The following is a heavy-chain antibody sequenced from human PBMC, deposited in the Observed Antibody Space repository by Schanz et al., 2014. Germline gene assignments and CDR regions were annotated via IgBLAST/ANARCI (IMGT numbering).Heavy chain of an antibody. Sequence: QVHLVQSGAEVKKPGSSVKVSCKASGGTFSSDTFSWVRQAPGQGLEWMGMINPSGGSTTYAQKFQGRVTMTRDTSTSTVYMELSSLRSEDTAVYYCARGGYSSGWYDRDIAHFDYWGQGTLVTVSS. V-gene: IGHV1-46*01. D-gene: IGHD6-19*01. CDR1: GGTFSSDT. J-gene: IGHJ4*02. CDR3: ARGGYSSGWYDRDIAHFDY. CDR2: INPSGGST.